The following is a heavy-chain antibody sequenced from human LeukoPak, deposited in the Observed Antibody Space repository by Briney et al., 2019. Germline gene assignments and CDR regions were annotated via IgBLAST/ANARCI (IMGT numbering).Heavy chain of an antibody. J-gene: IGHJ6*02. Sequence: ASVKVSCKASGYTFTGYYMHWVRQAPGQGLEWMGWINPNSGGTNYAQKLQGRVTMTRDTSISTACMELSSLRSEDTAVYYCARGDVLLWFGELLSNNYYYGMDVWGQGTTVTVSS. CDR2: INPNSGGT. CDR3: ARGDVLLWFGELLSNNYYYGMDV. CDR1: GYTFTGYY. D-gene: IGHD3-10*01. V-gene: IGHV1-2*02.